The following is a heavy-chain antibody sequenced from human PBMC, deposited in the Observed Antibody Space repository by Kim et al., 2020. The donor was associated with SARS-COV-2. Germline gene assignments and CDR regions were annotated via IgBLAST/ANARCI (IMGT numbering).Heavy chain of an antibody. V-gene: IGHV1-2*02. J-gene: IGHJ4*02. CDR3: AAGGVEMATLFDY. D-gene: IGHD5-12*01. Sequence: YAKKFQGRVTMTRDTSISPAYMELSRLRSDDTAVYYCAAGGVEMATLFDYWGQGTLVTVSS.